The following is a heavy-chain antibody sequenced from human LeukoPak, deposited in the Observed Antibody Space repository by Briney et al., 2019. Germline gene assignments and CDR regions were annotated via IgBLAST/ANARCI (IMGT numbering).Heavy chain of an antibody. J-gene: IGHJ6*02. Sequence: GESLKISCKGSGYRFTSYWIGWVRQMPGKGLEWMGSIYPGDSDTRYSPSFEGQVTISVDKSLSTTYLQWSSLKASDTAIYYCARHLATVTASRQYYYYGMDVWGQGTTVTVFS. CDR1: GYRFTSYW. D-gene: IGHD4-17*01. CDR2: IYPGDSDT. V-gene: IGHV5-51*01. CDR3: ARHLATVTASRQYYYYGMDV.